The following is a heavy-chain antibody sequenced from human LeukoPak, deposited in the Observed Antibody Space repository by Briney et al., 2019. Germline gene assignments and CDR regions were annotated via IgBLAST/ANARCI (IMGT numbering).Heavy chain of an antibody. CDR3: ARGSGWFGELSRDY. CDR2: INHSGST. V-gene: IGHV4-34*01. D-gene: IGHD3-10*01. Sequence: SETLSLTCAVYGGSFSGYYWSWLRQPPGKGLEWIGEINHSGSTNYNPSLKSRVTISVDTSKNQFSLKLSSVTAADTAVYYCARGSGWFGELSRDYWGQGTLVTVSS. J-gene: IGHJ4*02. CDR1: GGSFSGYY.